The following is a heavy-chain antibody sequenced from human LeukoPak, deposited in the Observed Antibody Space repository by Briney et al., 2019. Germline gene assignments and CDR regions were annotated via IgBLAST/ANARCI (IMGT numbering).Heavy chain of an antibody. Sequence: GGSLRLSCAASGFTFSSYSMNWVRQAPGKGLEWVSSISSSSYIYYADSVKGRFTISRDNAKNSLYLQMNSLRAEDTAVYYCARDPGLLIYDYWGRGTLVTVSS. CDR1: GFTFSSYS. V-gene: IGHV3-21*01. CDR3: ARDPGLLIYDY. J-gene: IGHJ4*02. D-gene: IGHD2-15*01. CDR2: ISSSSYI.